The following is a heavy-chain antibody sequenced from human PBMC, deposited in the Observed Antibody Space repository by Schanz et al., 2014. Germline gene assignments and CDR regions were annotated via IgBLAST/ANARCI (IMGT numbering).Heavy chain of an antibody. CDR2: IRYDGSSK. D-gene: IGHD3-22*01. CDR1: GFSFSDYG. CDR3: AKEDRNHNSDYVY. V-gene: IGHV3-30*02. Sequence: QVQLVESGGSVVQPGRSLRLSCAGSGFSFSDYGMHWVRQAPGRGLEWVAFIRYDGSSKYYADSVRGRFTISRDDSKNTLYLQMNSLRPEDTAVYYCAKEDRNHNSDYVYWGQGTLVTVSS. J-gene: IGHJ4*02.